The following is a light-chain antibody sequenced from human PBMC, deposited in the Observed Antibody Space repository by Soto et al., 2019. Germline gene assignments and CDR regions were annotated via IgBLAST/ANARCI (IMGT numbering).Light chain of an antibody. J-gene: IGLJ1*01. CDR2: GNS. CDR1: SSNIGAGYD. V-gene: IGLV1-40*01. CDR3: QSYDSSLSAL. Sequence: QSVLPQPPSVSAAPGQRVTLSCTGSSSNIGAGYDVHWYQQLPGTAPKLLIYGNSNRPSGVPDRFSGSKSGTSASLAITGLQAEEEADYYCQSYDSSLSALFGTGTKLTVL.